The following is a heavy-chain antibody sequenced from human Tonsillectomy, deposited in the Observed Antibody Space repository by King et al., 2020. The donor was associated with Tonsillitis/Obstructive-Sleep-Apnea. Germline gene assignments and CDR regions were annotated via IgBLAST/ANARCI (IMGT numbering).Heavy chain of an antibody. CDR2: INHSGST. CDR3: AGDLWRGGSSDYYLDY. V-gene: IGHV4-34*01. D-gene: IGHD3-3*01. J-gene: IGHJ4*02. Sequence: VQLQQWGAGLLKPSETLSLTCAVYGGSFSGFCWSWIRQPPGKGLEWIGEINHSGSTNYNPSLKTRVTISAHTSKNQFSLKLSSVTAPDTAVYYCAGDLWRGGSSDYYLDYWGQGTLVTVSS. CDR1: GGSFSGFC.